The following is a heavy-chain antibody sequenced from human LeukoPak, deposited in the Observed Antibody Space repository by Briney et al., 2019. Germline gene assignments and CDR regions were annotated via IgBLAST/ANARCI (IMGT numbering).Heavy chain of an antibody. CDR3: ARTSYGYSYGSYYGMDV. D-gene: IGHD5-18*01. CDR2: IYPGDSDT. J-gene: IGHJ6*02. CDR1: GYSFTSYW. V-gene: IGHV5-51*01. Sequence: GESLKISCKGSGYSFTSYWIGWVRQMPGKGLEWMGIIYPGDSDTRYSPSFQGQVTISADKSISTAYLQWSSLKASDTAMYYCARTSYGYSYGSYYGMDVWGQGTTVTVSS.